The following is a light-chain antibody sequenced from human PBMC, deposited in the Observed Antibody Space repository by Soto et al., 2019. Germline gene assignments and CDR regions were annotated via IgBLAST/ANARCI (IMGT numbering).Light chain of an antibody. Sequence: DIQMTQSPSALSASVWDRVAMTSRASQSISSWLAWYQQKPGKAPKLLIYDASSLESGVPSRFSGSGSGTEFTLTISSLQPDDFATYYCQQFNNYPHGDTFGQGTRLEI. CDR2: DAS. V-gene: IGKV1-5*01. CDR1: QSISSW. CDR3: QQFNNYPHGDT. J-gene: IGKJ5*01.